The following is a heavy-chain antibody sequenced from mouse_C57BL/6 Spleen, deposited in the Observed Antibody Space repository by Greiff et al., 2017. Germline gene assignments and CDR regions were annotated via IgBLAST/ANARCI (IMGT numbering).Heavy chain of an antibody. J-gene: IGHJ2*01. Sequence: VHLVESGPGLVALSQSLSITCTVSGFSLTSYAISWVRQPPGKGLEWLGVIWTGGGTNYNSALKSRLSISKDNSKSQVFLKMNSLQTDDTARYYCARKGKDDYGYYFDYWGQGTTLTVSS. CDR3: ARKGKDDYGYYFDY. V-gene: IGHV2-9-1*01. CDR1: GFSLTSYA. D-gene: IGHD2-4*01. CDR2: IWTGGGT.